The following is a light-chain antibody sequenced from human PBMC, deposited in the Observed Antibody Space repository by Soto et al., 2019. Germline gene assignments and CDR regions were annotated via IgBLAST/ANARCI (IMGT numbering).Light chain of an antibody. CDR1: ISDVGGYNY. V-gene: IGLV2-14*01. J-gene: IGLJ1*01. CDR2: EVS. Sequence: QSVLTQPASVSGSLGQSITISCTGTISDVGGYNYVSWYQQHPGKAPKLMIYEVSNRPSGVSTRFSGSKSGNTASLTISGLQAEDEADYFCSSYTSTISLGVFGTGTKVTVL. CDR3: SSYTSTISLGV.